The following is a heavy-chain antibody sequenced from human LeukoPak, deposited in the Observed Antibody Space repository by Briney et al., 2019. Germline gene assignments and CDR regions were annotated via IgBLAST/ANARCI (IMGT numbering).Heavy chain of an antibody. CDR1: GFTLRSYW. J-gene: IGHJ4*02. Sequence: GGSLRLSCAASGFTLRSYWMSWVRQAPGKGLEWVATINQDVSQIKYVDSVKGRFTISRDNAKNSLYLQMNSLRAEDTAVYYCAKLGYNSWDFDYWGQGTVVTVSS. V-gene: IGHV3-7*01. D-gene: IGHD6-13*01. CDR3: AKLGYNSWDFDY. CDR2: INQDVSQI.